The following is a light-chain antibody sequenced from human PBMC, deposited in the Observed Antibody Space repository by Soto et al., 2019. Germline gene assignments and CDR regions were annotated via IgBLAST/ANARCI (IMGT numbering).Light chain of an antibody. CDR3: QHYSNWAPT. CDR2: YAS. J-gene: IGKJ3*01. V-gene: IGKV3-15*01. CDR1: QNVHSN. Sequence: EVVMTQSPATLSVSPGERATLSCRASQNVHSNIAWYQQKPGQAPSLLISYASTRATGIPARFSGSVSGTEFTLTISSLQSEDFGVCYCQHYSNWAPTFGPGTKVEIK.